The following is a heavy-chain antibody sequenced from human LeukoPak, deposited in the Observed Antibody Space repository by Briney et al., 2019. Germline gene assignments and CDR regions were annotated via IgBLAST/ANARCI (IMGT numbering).Heavy chain of an antibody. CDR1: GFTFSSYG. J-gene: IGHJ4*02. V-gene: IGHV3-30*02. Sequence: GGSLRLSCAGSGFTFSSYGMHWVRQAPGKGLEWVAFIRYDGSNKYYADSLRGRFTISRDNSNNTLYLQMNSLRAEDTAVYYCAKDAPIVYWGQGTLVTVSS. CDR3: AKDAPIVY. CDR2: IRYDGSNK.